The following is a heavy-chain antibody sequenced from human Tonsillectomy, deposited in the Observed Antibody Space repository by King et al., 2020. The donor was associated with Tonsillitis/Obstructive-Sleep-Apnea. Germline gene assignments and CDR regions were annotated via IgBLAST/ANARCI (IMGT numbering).Heavy chain of an antibody. CDR2: IYPNGDT. CDR3: GTSSGTWGCDAFDI. CDR1: GVTVSNNY. D-gene: IGHD3-22*01. V-gene: IGHV3-53*04. J-gene: IGHJ3*02. Sequence: VQLVESGGGLVQPGGSLRLSCAASGVTVSNNYMGWVRQTPGKGLEWVSLIYPNGDTSYTDSVKGRSIISRHNSNNTLCLQMNSLRPDDTALYYCGTSSGTWGCDAFDIWGHGAMVTVSS.